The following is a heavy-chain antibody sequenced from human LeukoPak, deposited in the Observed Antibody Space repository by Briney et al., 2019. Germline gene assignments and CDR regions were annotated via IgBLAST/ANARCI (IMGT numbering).Heavy chain of an antibody. CDR2: IYYSGST. D-gene: IGHD3-10*01. Sequence: SETLSLTCTVSGGSISSGDYYWGWIRQPPGKGLEWIGYIYYSGSTYYNPSLKSRVTISVDTSKNQFSLKLSSVTAADTAVYYWARVGIGELLGHEYYFDYWGQGTLVTVS. J-gene: IGHJ4*02. V-gene: IGHV4-30-4*01. CDR1: GGSISSGDYY. CDR3: ARVGIGELLGHEYYFDY.